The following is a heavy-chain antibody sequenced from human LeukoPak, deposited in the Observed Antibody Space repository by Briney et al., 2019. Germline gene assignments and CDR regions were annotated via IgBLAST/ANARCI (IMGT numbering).Heavy chain of an antibody. D-gene: IGHD3-16*01. Sequence: TGGSLRLSCAASGFTFSSYAMSWVRQAPGKGLEWVSAISGSGGSTYYADSVKGRFTISRDNSKNTLYLQMNSLRAEDTAVYYCAKGASLYTRYYYYGMDVWGQGTTVTVSS. CDR1: GFTFSSYA. J-gene: IGHJ6*02. CDR2: ISGSGGST. CDR3: AKGASLYTRYYYYGMDV. V-gene: IGHV3-23*01.